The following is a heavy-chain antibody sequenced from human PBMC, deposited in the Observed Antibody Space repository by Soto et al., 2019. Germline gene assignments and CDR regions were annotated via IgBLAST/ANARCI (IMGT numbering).Heavy chain of an antibody. CDR2: INPNSGGT. Sequence: QVQLVQSGAEVKKPGASVKVSCKASGYTFTGYYMHWVRQAPGQGLEWMGWINPNSGGTNYAQKFQGWVTMTRDTSISTACMELSRLRSDDTAVYYCARAPIVVVPAATDGDYYYYMDVWGKGTTVTVSS. CDR3: ARAPIVVVPAATDGDYYYYMDV. CDR1: GYTFTGYY. J-gene: IGHJ6*03. V-gene: IGHV1-2*04. D-gene: IGHD2-2*01.